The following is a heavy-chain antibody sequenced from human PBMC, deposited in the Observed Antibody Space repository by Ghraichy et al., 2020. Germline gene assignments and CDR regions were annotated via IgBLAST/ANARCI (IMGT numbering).Heavy chain of an antibody. V-gene: IGHV4-39*01. Sequence: SETLSLTCTVSGGSISSSSYYWGWIRQPPGKGLEWIGSIYYSGSTYYNPSLKSRVTISVDTSKNQFSLKLSSVTAADTAVYYCASGPRYGSGSYWVYWGQGTLVTVSS. J-gene: IGHJ4*02. CDR3: ASGPRYGSGSYWVY. CDR2: IYYSGST. CDR1: GGSISSSSYY. D-gene: IGHD3-10*01.